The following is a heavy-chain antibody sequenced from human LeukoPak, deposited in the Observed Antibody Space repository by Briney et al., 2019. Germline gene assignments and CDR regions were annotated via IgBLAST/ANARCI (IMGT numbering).Heavy chain of an antibody. Sequence: SGGSLRLSCAASGFTFSSYAMSWVRQAPGKGLEWVSAISGSGGSTYYADSVKGRFTISRDNSKNTLYLQMNSLRVEDTAIYYCATYRQVLLPFESWGQGTLVTVSS. J-gene: IGHJ4*02. D-gene: IGHD5-18*01. V-gene: IGHV3-23*01. CDR1: GFTFSSYA. CDR3: ATYRQVLLPFES. CDR2: ISGSGGST.